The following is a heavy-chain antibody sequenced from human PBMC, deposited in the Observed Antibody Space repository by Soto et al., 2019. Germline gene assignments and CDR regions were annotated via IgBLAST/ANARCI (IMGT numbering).Heavy chain of an antibody. J-gene: IGHJ4*02. V-gene: IGHV4-30-2*01. CDR3: ARLQFGEGFDY. Sequence: SETLSLTCAVSGGSISGGGFSWSWIRQPPGKGLEWIGYILHTGGTQYNPSLKSRVSMSVDRSKNQFSLHLTSVTAADTAVYYCARLQFGEGFDYWGQGALVTVSS. D-gene: IGHD3-10*01. CDR2: ILHTGGT. CDR1: GGSISGGGFS.